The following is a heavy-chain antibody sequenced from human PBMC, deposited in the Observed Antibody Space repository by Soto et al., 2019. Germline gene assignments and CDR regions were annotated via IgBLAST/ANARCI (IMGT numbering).Heavy chain of an antibody. D-gene: IGHD3-22*01. CDR1: GFTFSSYG. Sequence: LRLSCAASGFTFSSYGMHWVRQAPGKGLEWVAVIWYDGSNKYYADSVKGRFTISRDNSKNTLYLQMNSLRAEDTAVYYCVSDGYYSDSSGYYPYFDYWGQGTLVTVSS. CDR2: IWYDGSNK. CDR3: VSDGYYSDSSGYYPYFDY. V-gene: IGHV3-33*01. J-gene: IGHJ4*02.